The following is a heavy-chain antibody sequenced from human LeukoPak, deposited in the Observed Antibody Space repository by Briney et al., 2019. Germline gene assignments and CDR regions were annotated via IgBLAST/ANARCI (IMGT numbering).Heavy chain of an antibody. CDR2: IQSKTDGGTI. J-gene: IGHJ4*02. CDR1: GFTFSSYS. CDR3: TTSRTATGEKNY. Sequence: GGSLRLSCAASGFTFSSYSMNWVRQAPGEGLEWVGRIQSKTDGGTIDYAAPVKDRFTISRDDSKDTVYLQMNTLKTEDTAVYYCTTSRTATGEKNYWGQGTLVTVSS. V-gene: IGHV3-15*01. D-gene: IGHD7-27*01.